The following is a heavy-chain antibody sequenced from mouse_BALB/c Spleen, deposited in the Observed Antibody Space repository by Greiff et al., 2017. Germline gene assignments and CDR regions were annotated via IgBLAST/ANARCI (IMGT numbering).Heavy chain of an antibody. CDR1: GYTFTNYW. CDR2: IYPGGGYT. V-gene: IGHV1-63*01. Sequence: VQLQQSGAELVRPGTSVKISCKASGYTFTNYWLGWVKQRPGHGLEWIGDIYPGGGYTNYNQKFKDKATLTADKSSSTAYMQLSSLTSEDSAVYYCARKGYYGSSYLYWYFDVWGAGTTVTVSS. D-gene: IGHD1-1*01. CDR3: ARKGYYGSSYLYWYFDV. J-gene: IGHJ1*01.